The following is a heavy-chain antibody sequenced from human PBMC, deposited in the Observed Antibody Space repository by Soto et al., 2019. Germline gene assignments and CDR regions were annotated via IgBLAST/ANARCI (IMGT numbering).Heavy chain of an antibody. CDR3: ARAPMYSSSSRGYFDY. CDR1: GFTFSSYA. Sequence: LRLSCAASGFTFSSYAMHWVRQAPGKGLEWVAVISYDGSNKYYADSVKGRFTISRDNSKNTLYLQMNSLRAEDTAVYYCARAPMYSSSSRGYFDYWGQGTLVTVSS. V-gene: IGHV3-30-3*01. J-gene: IGHJ4*02. CDR2: ISYDGSNK. D-gene: IGHD6-6*01.